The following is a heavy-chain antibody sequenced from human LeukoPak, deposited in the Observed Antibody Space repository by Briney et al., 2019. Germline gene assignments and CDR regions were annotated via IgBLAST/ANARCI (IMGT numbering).Heavy chain of an antibody. V-gene: IGHV3-23*01. D-gene: IGHD3-10*02. CDR3: AKCSPSCFNGLDV. Sequence: GASLRLSCVASGLTFSTYSMTWVRQAPGKGLEWLSSISSGGTFTYYADSVKGRFTISRDNSKSTLYLQMNSLRAEDTAVYYCAKCSPSCFNGLDVWGQGTIVTVSS. J-gene: IGHJ6*02. CDR2: ISSGGTFT. CDR1: GLTFSTYS.